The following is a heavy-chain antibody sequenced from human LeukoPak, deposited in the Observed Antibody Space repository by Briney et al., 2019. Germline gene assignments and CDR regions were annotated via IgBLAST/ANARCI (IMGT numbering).Heavy chain of an antibody. CDR3: ARDPSYCDSSGYYSY. J-gene: IGHJ4*02. V-gene: IGHV3-30-3*01. CDR1: GFTFSSYA. Sequence: PGGSLRLSCAASGFTFSSYAMHWVRQAPGKGLEWVAVISYDGSNKYYADSVKGRFTISRDNSKNTLYLQMNSLRAEDTAVYYCARDPSYCDSSGYYSYWGQGTLVTVSS. D-gene: IGHD3-22*01. CDR2: ISYDGSNK.